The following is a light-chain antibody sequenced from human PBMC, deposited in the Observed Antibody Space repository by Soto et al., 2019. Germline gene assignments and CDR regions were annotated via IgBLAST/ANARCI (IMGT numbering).Light chain of an antibody. V-gene: IGKV3-15*01. Sequence: EIVMTQSPATLSVSPGERATLSCRASQSVSTNLAWYQQKPGQAPRLLMYGASTRATGIPARFSGSGSGTEFTLTICSLHSEDFAVYYCQQYHNWPPYTFGQGTKLEIK. CDR3: QQYHNWPPYT. J-gene: IGKJ2*01. CDR2: GAS. CDR1: QSVSTN.